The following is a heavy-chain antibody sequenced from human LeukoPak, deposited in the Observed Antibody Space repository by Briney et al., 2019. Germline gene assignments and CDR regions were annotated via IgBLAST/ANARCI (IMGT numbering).Heavy chain of an antibody. Sequence: GGSLRLSCAASGFTFSCCWMHWVRQAPGKGLVWVSRINSDGSSTSYADSVKGRFTISRDNAKNSMYLQMNSLRGEDTAVYYCARVGATGTADYWGQGTLVTVS. CDR3: ARVGATGTADY. CDR2: INSDGSST. V-gene: IGHV3-74*01. CDR1: GFTFSCCW. D-gene: IGHD1-1*01. J-gene: IGHJ4*02.